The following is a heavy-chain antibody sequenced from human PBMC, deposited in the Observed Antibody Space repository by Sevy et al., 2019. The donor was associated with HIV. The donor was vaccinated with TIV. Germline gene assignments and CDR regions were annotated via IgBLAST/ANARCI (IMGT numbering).Heavy chain of an antibody. CDR3: ARDRTGYTNGWSFDY. CDR2: IYYSGTT. D-gene: IGHD6-19*01. CDR1: GDSPNLYY. J-gene: IGHJ4*02. Sequence: SETLSLTCTVSGDSPNLYYWNWIRQPPGKGLEWIGYIYYSGTTNYNPSLKSRVTISVDTSKNQISLVLTSVTAADTAIYYCARDRTGYTNGWSFDYWGQGTLVTVSS. V-gene: IGHV4-59*01.